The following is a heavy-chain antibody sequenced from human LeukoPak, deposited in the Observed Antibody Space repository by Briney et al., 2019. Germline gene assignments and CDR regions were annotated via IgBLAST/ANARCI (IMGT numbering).Heavy chain of an antibody. J-gene: IGHJ3*02. CDR3: ARDPPYPLGAFDI. Sequence: ASVKVSCKASGYTFTGYYMHWVRQAPGQGLEWMGRINPNSGGTNYAQKFQGRVTMTRDTSISTAYMELRSLRSDDTAVYYCARDPPYPLGAFDIWAKGQWSPSLQ. CDR1: GYTFTGYY. V-gene: IGHV1-2*06. CDR2: INPNSGGT.